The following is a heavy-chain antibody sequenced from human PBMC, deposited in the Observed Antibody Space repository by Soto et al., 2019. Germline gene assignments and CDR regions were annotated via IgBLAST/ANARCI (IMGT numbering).Heavy chain of an antibody. Sequence: GGSLRLSCAASGFTFSSYAMSWVRQAPGKGLEWVSAISGSGGSTYYADSVKGRFTISRDNSKNTLYLQMNSLRAEDTAVYYCAKYGLIGSSSTLDYWGQGTLVTVSS. CDR3: AKYGLIGSSSTLDY. D-gene: IGHD6-6*01. CDR1: GFTFSSYA. J-gene: IGHJ4*02. CDR2: ISGSGGST. V-gene: IGHV3-23*01.